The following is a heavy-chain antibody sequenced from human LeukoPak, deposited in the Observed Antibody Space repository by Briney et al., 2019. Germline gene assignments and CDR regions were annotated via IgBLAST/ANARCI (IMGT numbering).Heavy chain of an antibody. CDR3: ASRDCSGGSCYSWEYFDY. Sequence: SETLSLTCTVSGGSISSSSYYWGWIRQPPGKGLEWIGSIYYSGSTYYNPSLKSRVTISVDTSKNQFSLKLSSVTAADTAVYYCASRDCSGGSCYSWEYFDYWGQGTLVTVSS. V-gene: IGHV4-39*07. J-gene: IGHJ4*02. CDR1: GGSISSSSYY. CDR2: IYYSGST. D-gene: IGHD2-15*01.